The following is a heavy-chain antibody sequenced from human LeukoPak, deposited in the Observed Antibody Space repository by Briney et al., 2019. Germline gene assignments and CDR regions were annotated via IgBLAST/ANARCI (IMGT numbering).Heavy chain of an antibody. CDR2: ISSDSSHI. D-gene: IGHD1-1*01. Sequence: GGSLRLSCAATGFTFSSYSMNWVRQAPGKGLEWVSIISSDSSHIYDTDSAKGRFTISRDNAKNSLYLQMNSLRAEDTAVYYCAKGYRVFNWFDPWGQGTLVTVSS. CDR3: AKGYRVFNWFDP. V-gene: IGHV3-21*04. J-gene: IGHJ5*02. CDR1: GFTFSSYS.